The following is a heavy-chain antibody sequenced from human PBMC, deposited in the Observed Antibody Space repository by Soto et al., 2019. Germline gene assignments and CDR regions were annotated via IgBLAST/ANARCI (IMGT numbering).Heavy chain of an antibody. Sequence: ASVKVSCKASGGTFSSYAISWVRQAPGQGLEWMGWINAANGDIGYSQKFQGRVTLTRVTSASTAYMELSSLRSEDTAVYYCVRKDYYGSGIYYFDYWGQGTLVTVSS. V-gene: IGHV1-3*01. CDR1: GGTFSSYA. CDR2: INAANGDI. CDR3: VRKDYYGSGIYYFDY. D-gene: IGHD3-10*01. J-gene: IGHJ4*02.